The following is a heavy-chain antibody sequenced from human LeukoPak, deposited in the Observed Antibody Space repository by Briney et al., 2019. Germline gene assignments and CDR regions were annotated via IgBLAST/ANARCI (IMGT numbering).Heavy chain of an antibody. J-gene: IGHJ5*02. CDR1: GGSFSGYY. Sequence: SETLSLTCAVYGGSFSGYYWSWIRQPPGKGLEWIGEINHSGSTNYNPSLKSRVTISVDTSKNQFSLKLSSVTAADTTVYYCARHDGPGTVDPWGQGTLVTVSS. D-gene: IGHD6-13*01. V-gene: IGHV4-34*01. CDR3: ARHDGPGTVDP. CDR2: INHSGST.